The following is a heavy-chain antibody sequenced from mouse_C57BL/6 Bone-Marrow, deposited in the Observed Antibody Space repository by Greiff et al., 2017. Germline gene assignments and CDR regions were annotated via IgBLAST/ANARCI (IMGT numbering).Heavy chain of an antibody. D-gene: IGHD1-1*01. CDR3: TTFITTVVAIYWYFDV. J-gene: IGHJ1*03. CDR2: IDPEDGDT. Sequence: VQLQQSGAELVRPGASVKLSCTASGFNIKDYYMHWVKQRPEQGLEWIGRIDPEDGDTEYAPKFQGKATMTADTSSNTAYLQLSSLTSEDTAVYYCTTFITTVVAIYWYFDVWGTGTTVTVSS. CDR1: GFNIKDYY. V-gene: IGHV14-1*01.